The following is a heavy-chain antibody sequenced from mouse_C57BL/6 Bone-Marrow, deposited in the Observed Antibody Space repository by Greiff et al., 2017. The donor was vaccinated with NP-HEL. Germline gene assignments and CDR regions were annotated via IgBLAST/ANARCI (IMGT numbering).Heavy chain of an antibody. D-gene: IGHD1-1*01. J-gene: IGHJ2*01. CDR2: IYPSDSET. CDR3: ARCGYYGTPFDY. V-gene: IGHV1-61*01. CDR1: GYTFTSYW. Sequence: QVQLQQPGAELVRPGSSVKLSCKASGYTFTSYWMDWVKQRPGQGLEWIGNIYPSDSETHYNQKFKDKATLTVDKSSSTAYMQRSSLTSEDSAVYYCARCGYYGTPFDYWGQGTTLTVSS.